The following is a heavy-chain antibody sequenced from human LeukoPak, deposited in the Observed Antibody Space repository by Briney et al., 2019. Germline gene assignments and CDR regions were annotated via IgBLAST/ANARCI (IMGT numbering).Heavy chain of an antibody. D-gene: IGHD6-13*01. V-gene: IGHV3-9*01. CDR1: GFTFDDYA. J-gene: IGHJ4*02. CDR2: ISWNSGSI. CDR3: AKDRAAAGLDY. Sequence: PGRSLRLSCAASGFTFDDYAMHWVRHAAGKGLGWVSGISWNSGSIVYADSVKGRFTISRDNAKNSLYLQMNSLRAEDTALYYCAKDRAAAGLDYWGQGTLVTVSS.